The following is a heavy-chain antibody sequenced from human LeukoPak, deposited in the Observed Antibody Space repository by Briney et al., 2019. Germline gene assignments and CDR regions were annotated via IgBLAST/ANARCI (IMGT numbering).Heavy chain of an antibody. J-gene: IGHJ6*03. V-gene: IGHV4-39*01. CDR3: ARRKGAYSYYYYYYMDV. Sequence: SETLSLTCTVSGGSISSGSYYWSWIRQPPGKGLEWIGSIYYSGSTYYNPSLKSRVTISVDTSKNQFSLKLSSVTAADTAVYYCARRKGAYSYYYYYYMDVWGKGTPVTVSS. D-gene: IGHD4/OR15-4a*01. CDR1: GGSISSGSYY. CDR2: IYYSGST.